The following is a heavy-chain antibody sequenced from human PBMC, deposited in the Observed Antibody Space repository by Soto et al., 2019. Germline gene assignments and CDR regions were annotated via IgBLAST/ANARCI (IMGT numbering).Heavy chain of an antibody. Sequence: EVQLLESGGGLVQPGGSLRLSCAASGFTFSSYAMSWVRQAPGKGLDWVSAISGSAGSTYYADSVKGRFTISRDNSKNTLYLQMNSLRAEDTAVYYCASVAREYYYYGMDVWGQGTTVTVSS. V-gene: IGHV3-23*01. CDR2: ISGSAGST. CDR1: GFTFSSYA. J-gene: IGHJ6*02. D-gene: IGHD2-15*01. CDR3: ASVAREYYYYGMDV.